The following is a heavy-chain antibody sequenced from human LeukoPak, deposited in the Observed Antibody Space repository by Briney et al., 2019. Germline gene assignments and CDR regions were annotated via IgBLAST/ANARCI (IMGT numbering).Heavy chain of an antibody. J-gene: IGHJ3*02. D-gene: IGHD6-13*01. CDR2: INHSGAT. Sequence: PSETLSLTCAVYGGSFSGYYWSWIRQPPGKGLERIGEINHSGATNYNPSLKRRVTISVDTSKNQFSLQLSSVTAADTAVYYCAKLKAGNLYDAFDIWGQGTMVTFSS. CDR1: GGSFSGYY. CDR3: AKLKAGNLYDAFDI. V-gene: IGHV4-34*01.